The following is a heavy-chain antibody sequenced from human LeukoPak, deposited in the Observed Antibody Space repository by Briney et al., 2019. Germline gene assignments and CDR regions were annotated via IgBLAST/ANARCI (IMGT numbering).Heavy chain of an antibody. V-gene: IGHV1-69*13. CDR3: ARDLDYSGSYSNAFXI. J-gene: IGHJ3*02. CDR2: IIPIFGTA. CDR1: GGTFSSYA. Sequence: GASVKVSCKASGGTFSSYAISWVRQAPGQGLEWMGGIIPIFGTANYAQKFQGRVTITADESTSTAYMELSSLRSEDTAVYYCARDLDYSGSYSNAFXIWGQGTMVTVSS. D-gene: IGHD1-26*01.